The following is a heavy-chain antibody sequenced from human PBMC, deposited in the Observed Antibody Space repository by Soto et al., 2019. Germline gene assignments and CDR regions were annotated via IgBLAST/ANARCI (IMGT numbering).Heavy chain of an antibody. CDR3: AREDDGGDRDYYGLDV. CDR1: GGSISYEYYH. Sequence: QVQLQQSGPGLVKPSQTLSLTCTVSGGSISYEYYHWTWIRQSPGKGLEWIGYIHYSGSIIYNPSVKSRVTLSVDTSKNPFSLQLSSVTAPETAVYFCAREDDGGDRDYYGLDVWGQGTTVTVSS. V-gene: IGHV4-30-4*08. D-gene: IGHD2-21*02. J-gene: IGHJ6*02. CDR2: IHYSGSI.